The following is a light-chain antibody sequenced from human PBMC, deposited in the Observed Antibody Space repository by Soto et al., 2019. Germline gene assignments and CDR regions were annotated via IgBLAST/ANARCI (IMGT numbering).Light chain of an antibody. V-gene: IGKV3-11*01. Sequence: DIVLTQSPATLSLSPGERATISCRASQSVSSYLAWYQQKPGQAPRLLIYDASNRATGIPARFSGSGSGTDFTLTISSLEPEDFAVYYCQQRSNWPLITFGQGTRLEIK. J-gene: IGKJ5*01. CDR1: QSVSSY. CDR2: DAS. CDR3: QQRSNWPLIT.